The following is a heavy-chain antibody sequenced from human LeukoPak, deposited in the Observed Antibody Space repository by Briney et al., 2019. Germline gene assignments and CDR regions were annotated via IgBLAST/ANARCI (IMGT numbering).Heavy chain of an antibody. J-gene: IGHJ5*02. CDR1: GGSISSYY. CDR3: ARDAGAAAGTFGSPRHTPNWFVL. Sequence: SETLSLTCTVSGGSISSYYWSWIRQPPGKGLEWIAYIYYSGSTTYNPSLKSRVTISVDTSKDQFSLKLSSVTAADTAVYYCARDAGAAAGTFGSPRHTPNWFVLWGQGTLVTVSS. CDR2: IYYSGST. D-gene: IGHD6-13*01. V-gene: IGHV4-59*01.